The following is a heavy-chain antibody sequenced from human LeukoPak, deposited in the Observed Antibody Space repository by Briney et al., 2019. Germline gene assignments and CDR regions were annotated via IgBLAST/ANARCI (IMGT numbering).Heavy chain of an antibody. J-gene: IGHJ5*02. Sequence: SETLSLTCAVYGGSFSGYYWSWIRQPPGKGLEWIGEINHSGSTNYNPSLKSRVTISVDTSKNQFSLKLSSVTAADTAVYFCARKLWEGDYYGNNWFDPWGQGILVTVSS. CDR2: INHSGST. V-gene: IGHV4-34*01. D-gene: IGHD3-10*01. CDR3: ARKLWEGDYYGNNWFDP. CDR1: GGSFSGYY.